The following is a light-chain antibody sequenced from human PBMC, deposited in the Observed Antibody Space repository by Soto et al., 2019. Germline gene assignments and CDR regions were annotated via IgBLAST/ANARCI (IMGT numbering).Light chain of an antibody. CDR2: DVS. V-gene: IGKV3-11*01. Sequence: EIVLTQSPATLSLSPGERGTLSCRASESVTTYLAWYQQKPGQAPGLLVYDVSNRATGIPARFSGGGSGTDFTLTISNLEPEDFAVYYCQQRSDWPWTFGQGTKVEIK. J-gene: IGKJ1*01. CDR3: QQRSDWPWT. CDR1: ESVTTY.